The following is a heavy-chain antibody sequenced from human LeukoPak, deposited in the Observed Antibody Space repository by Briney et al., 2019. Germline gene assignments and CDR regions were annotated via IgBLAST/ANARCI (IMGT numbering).Heavy chain of an antibody. CDR1: GFTFSSQW. CDR3: ARDFPSGIAAAGTGY. D-gene: IGHD6-13*01. V-gene: IGHV3-7*01. Sequence: PGGSLRLSCAASGFTFSSQWMSWVRQAPGKGLEWVANVNQGGTGKYYVDSVKGRFTISRDNAKNSLYLQMNSLRAEDTAVYYCARDFPSGIAAAGTGYWGQGTLVTVSS. J-gene: IGHJ4*02. CDR2: VNQGGTGK.